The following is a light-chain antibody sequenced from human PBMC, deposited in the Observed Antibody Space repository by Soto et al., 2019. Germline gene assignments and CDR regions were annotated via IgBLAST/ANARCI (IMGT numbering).Light chain of an antibody. V-gene: IGLV2-11*01. CDR3: CSYAGSYIWL. Sequence: QSALTQPRSVSGSPGQSVTISCTGTSSDVGGYNYVSWYQQHPGEAPKLMIYDVTKRPSGVPDRFSGSKSGNTASLTIIGLQAEDEAVYYCCSYAGSYIWLFGGGTKVTVL. CDR1: SSDVGGYNY. J-gene: IGLJ3*02. CDR2: DVT.